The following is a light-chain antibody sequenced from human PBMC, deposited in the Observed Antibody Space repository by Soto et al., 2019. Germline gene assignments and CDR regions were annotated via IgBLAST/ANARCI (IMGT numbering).Light chain of an antibody. CDR2: GAS. CDR3: QQYDSSPRT. CDR1: RSVSSY. V-gene: IGKV3-20*01. J-gene: IGKJ1*01. Sequence: EIVLTQSPGTLSLSPGERATLSCRATRSVSSYLAWYQQKPGQAPRPLIYGASNRATGIPDRFSGSGSGTDFTLTISRLEPEDFAVYWCQQYDSSPRTFGQGTKVDIK.